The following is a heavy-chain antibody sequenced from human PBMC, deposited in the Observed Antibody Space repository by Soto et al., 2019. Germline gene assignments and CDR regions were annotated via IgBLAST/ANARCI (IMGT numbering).Heavy chain of an antibody. CDR1: GFPFSNYA. D-gene: IGHD3-10*01. J-gene: IGHJ4*02. V-gene: IGHV3-23*01. CDR3: AKGFYGSGSYYNERAFDS. Sequence: PGESLNISCAASGFPFSNYAISWVRPPPGKGLEWVSVISGSGDFTYYADSVKGRFTISRDNPKNTIYLQMNSLRAEDTAVYYCAKGFYGSGSYYNERAFDSWGQGTLVTSPQ. CDR2: ISGSGDFT.